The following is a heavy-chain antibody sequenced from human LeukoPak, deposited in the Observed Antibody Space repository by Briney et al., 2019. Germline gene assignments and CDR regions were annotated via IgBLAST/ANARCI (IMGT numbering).Heavy chain of an antibody. CDR3: ARDGRSGDGYNLDY. J-gene: IGHJ4*02. CDR1: GFTFSSYW. D-gene: IGHD5-24*01. CDR2: INSDGSST. Sequence: PGGSLRLSCAASGFTFSSYWMHWVRQAPGKGLVWVSRINSDGSSTSYADSVKGRFTISRDNAKNTLYLQMNSLRAEDMAVYYCARDGRSGDGYNLDYWGQGTLVTVSS. V-gene: IGHV3-74*01.